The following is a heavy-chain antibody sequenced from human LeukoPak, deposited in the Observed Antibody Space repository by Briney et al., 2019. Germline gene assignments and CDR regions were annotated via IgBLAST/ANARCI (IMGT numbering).Heavy chain of an antibody. CDR3: ARDRGRTESWFDP. J-gene: IGHJ5*02. CDR2: ISWNSGSI. V-gene: IGHV3-9*01. CDR1: GFTFDDYA. Sequence: QPGRSLRLSCAASGFTFDDYAMHWVRQAPGGGLEWLSGISWNSGSIGYADSAKGRFTISRDNAKNSMYLQMNSLRAEDTALYYCARDRGRTESWFDPWGQGTLVTVSS.